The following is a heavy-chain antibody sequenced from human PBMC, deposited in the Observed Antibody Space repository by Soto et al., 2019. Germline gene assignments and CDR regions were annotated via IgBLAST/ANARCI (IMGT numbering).Heavy chain of an antibody. V-gene: IGHV3-23*01. CDR3: VIDRRSEFWLTGELEH. Sequence: DVQVLESGGGLVQPGGSLRLSCAASGFAFSTYAMTWVRQAPGKGLVWVSVVSPSGGTIHYADSVKGRFSISTENTNNTLLLQLNRLRGDDTAVYFCVIDRRSEFWLTGELEHCGQGTLVCVSS. D-gene: IGHD3-3*01. J-gene: IGHJ4*02. CDR1: GFAFSTYA. CDR2: VSPSGGTI.